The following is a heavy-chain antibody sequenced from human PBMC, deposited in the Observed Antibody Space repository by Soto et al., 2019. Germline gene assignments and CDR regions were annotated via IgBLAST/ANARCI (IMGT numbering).Heavy chain of an antibody. J-gene: IGHJ4*02. CDR1: GFSFSSYA. CDR2: IGGSGGIT. D-gene: IGHD3-3*02. CDR3: AKYVGFLIIQPHFDY. V-gene: IGHV3-23*01. Sequence: GGALRLSCAASGFSFSSYAMSWVRQAPGKGLEWVSAIGGSGGITYYADSVKGRFTISRDNSKNTLYLKMNSLRAEDKAVYYCAKYVGFLIIQPHFDYWCQGILVTVS.